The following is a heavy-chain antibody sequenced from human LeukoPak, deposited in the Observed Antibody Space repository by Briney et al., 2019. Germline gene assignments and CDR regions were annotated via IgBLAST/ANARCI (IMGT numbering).Heavy chain of an antibody. V-gene: IGHV3-74*01. CDR2: INSDGSST. CDR3: AKALVYCSSTSCTNWFDP. D-gene: IGHD2-2*01. Sequence: PGGSLRLSCAASGFTFSSYWMHWVRQAPGKGLVWVSRINSDGSSTSYADSVKGRFTISRDNSKNTLYLQMNSLRAEDTAVYYCAKALVYCSSTSCTNWFDPWGQGTLVTVSS. J-gene: IGHJ5*02. CDR1: GFTFSSYW.